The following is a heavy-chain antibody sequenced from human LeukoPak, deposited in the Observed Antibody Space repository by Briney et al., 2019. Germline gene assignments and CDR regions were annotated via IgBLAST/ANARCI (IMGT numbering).Heavy chain of an antibody. CDR3: ARRRDLYSGSYYPFDY. V-gene: IGHV5-51*01. D-gene: IGHD1-26*01. CDR1: GYSFTNYW. CDR2: IYPGDSD. Sequence: GESLKISCKGSGYSFTNYWIGWVRQMPGKGLEWMGIIYPGDSDRYSPSFQGQVTISADKSISTAYLQWSSLKASDTAMYYCARRRDLYSGSYYPFDYWGQGTLVTVSS. J-gene: IGHJ4*02.